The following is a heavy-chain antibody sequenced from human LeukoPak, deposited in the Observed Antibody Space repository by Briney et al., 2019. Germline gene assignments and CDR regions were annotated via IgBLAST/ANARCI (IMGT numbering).Heavy chain of an antibody. Sequence: GASVKVSCKASGYTFTSYGISWVRQAPGQGLEWMGWISAYNGNTNYAQKLQGRVTMTTDTSTSTAYMELRSLRSDDTAVYYYARDQLWFGELLYQFDYWGQGTLVTVSS. CDR2: ISAYNGNT. J-gene: IGHJ4*02. V-gene: IGHV1-18*04. D-gene: IGHD3-10*01. CDR1: GYTFTSYG. CDR3: ARDQLWFGELLYQFDY.